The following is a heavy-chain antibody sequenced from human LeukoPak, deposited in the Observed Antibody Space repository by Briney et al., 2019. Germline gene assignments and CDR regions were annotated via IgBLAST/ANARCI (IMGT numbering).Heavy chain of an antibody. CDR2: IYHSGST. Sequence: SGTLSLTCAVSGGSISSSNWWSWVRQPPGKGLEWIGEIYHSGSTNYNPSLESRVTISVDKSKNQFSLKLSSVTAADTAVYYCARHHRITMVRGRRGYFDYWGQGTLVTVSS. J-gene: IGHJ4*02. D-gene: IGHD3-10*01. CDR1: GGSISSSNW. CDR3: ARHHRITMVRGRRGYFDY. V-gene: IGHV4-4*02.